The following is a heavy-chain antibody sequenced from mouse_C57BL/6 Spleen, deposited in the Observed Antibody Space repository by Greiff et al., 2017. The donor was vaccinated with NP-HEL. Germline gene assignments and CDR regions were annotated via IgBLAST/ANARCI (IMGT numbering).Heavy chain of an antibody. V-gene: IGHV5-17*01. CDR1: GFTFSDYG. D-gene: IGHD1-1*01. Sequence: EVMLVESGGGLVKPGGSLKLSCAASGFTFSDYGMHWVRQAPEKGLEWVAYISSGSSTIYYADTVKGRFTISRDNAKNTLFLQMTSLRSEDTAMYYCARGAVVATNYAMDYWGQGTSVTVSS. J-gene: IGHJ4*01. CDR3: ARGAVVATNYAMDY. CDR2: ISSGSSTI.